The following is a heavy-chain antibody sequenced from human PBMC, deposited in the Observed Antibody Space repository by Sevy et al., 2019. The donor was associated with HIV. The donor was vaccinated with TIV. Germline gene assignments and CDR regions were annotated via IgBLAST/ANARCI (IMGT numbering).Heavy chain of an antibody. V-gene: IGHV1-46*01. CDR2: INPSGGST. D-gene: IGHD3-22*01. Sequence: ASVKVSCKASGYTFTSYYMHWVRQAPGQGLEWMGIINPSGGSTSYAQKFQGRVTMTRETSTSTVYMELSSLRSEDTAEYYCARSGKKENPPSNYYDDAFDIWGQGTMVTVSS. J-gene: IGHJ3*02. CDR3: ARSGKKENPPSNYYDDAFDI. CDR1: GYTFTSYY.